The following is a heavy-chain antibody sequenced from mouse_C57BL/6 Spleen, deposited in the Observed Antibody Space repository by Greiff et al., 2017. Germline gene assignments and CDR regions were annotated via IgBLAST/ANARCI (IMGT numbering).Heavy chain of an antibody. J-gene: IGHJ1*03. CDR1: GFNIKNTY. CDR3: ARGYGSSPWYFDV. D-gene: IGHD1-1*01. Sequence: EVKLQESVAELVRPGASVKLSCTASGFNIKNTYMHWVKQRPEQGLEWIGRIDPANGNTKYAPKFQGKATITADTSSNTAYLQLSSLTSEDTAIYYCARGYGSSPWYFDVWGTGTTVTVSS. V-gene: IGHV14-3*01. CDR2: IDPANGNT.